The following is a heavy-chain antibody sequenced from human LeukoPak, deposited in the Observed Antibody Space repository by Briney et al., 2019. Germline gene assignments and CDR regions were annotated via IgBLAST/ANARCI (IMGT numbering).Heavy chain of an antibody. CDR2: ISYDGSNK. Sequence: GRSLRLSCAASGFTFSSYGMHWVRQAPGKGLEWVAVISYDGSNKYYADSVKGRFTISRDNSKNTLYLQMNSLRAEDTAVYYCARGYCSSTSCYKFDYWGQGTLVTVSS. J-gene: IGHJ4*02. D-gene: IGHD2-2*02. V-gene: IGHV3-30*03. CDR1: GFTFSSYG. CDR3: ARGYCSSTSCYKFDY.